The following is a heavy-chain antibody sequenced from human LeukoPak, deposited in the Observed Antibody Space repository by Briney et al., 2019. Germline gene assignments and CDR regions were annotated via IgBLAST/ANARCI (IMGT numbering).Heavy chain of an antibody. CDR2: IDPSDYYT. J-gene: IGHJ4*02. V-gene: IGHV5-10-1*01. CDR1: GYSFTTYW. Sequence: LGESLKISCKGSGYSFTTYWISWVRQMPGKGLEWMGRIDPSDYYTNYSPSFQGHVTISADKSISTGYPQWSSLKASDTAMYYCAIHATYNWSDDYWGQGTLVTVSS. CDR3: AIHATYNWSDDY. D-gene: IGHD1-1*01.